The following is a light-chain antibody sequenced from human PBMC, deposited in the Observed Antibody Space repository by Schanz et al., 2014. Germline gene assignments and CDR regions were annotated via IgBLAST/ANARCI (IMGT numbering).Light chain of an antibody. J-gene: IGLJ3*02. CDR3: SSYTSSSTLV. CDR2: DVT. V-gene: IGLV2-14*01. CDR1: SSDVGGYKY. Sequence: QSALTQPASVSGSPGQSITISCTGTSSDVGGYKYVSWYQQHPGKAPKLMIYDVTKRPSGVPDRFSGSKSGNTASLTISGLQAEDEADYYCSSYTSSSTLVFGGGTKLTVL.